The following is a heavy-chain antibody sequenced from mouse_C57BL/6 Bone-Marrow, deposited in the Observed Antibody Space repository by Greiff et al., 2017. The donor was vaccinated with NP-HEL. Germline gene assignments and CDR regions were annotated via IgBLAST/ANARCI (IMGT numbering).Heavy chain of an antibody. CDR2: IYPSDSET. CDR3: ARRGWDYVMDY. V-gene: IGHV1-61*01. J-gene: IGHJ4*01. Sequence: QVQLQQPGAELVRPGSSVKLSCKASGYTFTSYWMDWVKQRPGQGLEWIGNIYPSDSETHYNQKFKDKATLTVDKSSSTAYMQLSSLTSEDSAVYYGARRGWDYVMDYWGQGTSATVSP. CDR1: GYTFTSYW. D-gene: IGHD3-2*02.